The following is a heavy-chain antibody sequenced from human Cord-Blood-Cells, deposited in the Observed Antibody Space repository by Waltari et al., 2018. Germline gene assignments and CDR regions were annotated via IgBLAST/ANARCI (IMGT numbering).Heavy chain of an antibody. J-gene: IGHJ4*02. CDR3: ARVLGQLLLSQLFDY. D-gene: IGHD2-2*01. CDR2: ISYDGSNK. V-gene: IGHV3-30*04. CDR1: GFTFSSYA. Sequence: QVQLVESGGGVVQPGRSLRLSCAASGFTFSSYAMHWVRQAPGKGLEWVAVISYDGSNKYYADSVKGRLTISRDNSKNTLYLQMNSLRAEDTAVYYCARVLGQLLLSQLFDYWGQGTLVTVSS.